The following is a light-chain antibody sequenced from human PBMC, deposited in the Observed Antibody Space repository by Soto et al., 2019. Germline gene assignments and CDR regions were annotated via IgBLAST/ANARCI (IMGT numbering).Light chain of an antibody. Sequence: EIVMTQSPATLSVSPGERATFSCRASQSVNTNLAWYQLKPGQAPRLLILGASTRATGVPARFSGSGSGTELTLSISSLQSEDFAVYYCKQYKECPPFTFGQGTRLEI. CDR3: KQYKECPPFT. J-gene: IGKJ5*01. V-gene: IGKV3-15*01. CDR2: GAS. CDR1: QSVNTN.